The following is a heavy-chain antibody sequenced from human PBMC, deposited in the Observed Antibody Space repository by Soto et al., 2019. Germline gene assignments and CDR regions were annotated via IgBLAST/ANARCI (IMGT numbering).Heavy chain of an antibody. V-gene: IGHV3-30*03. CDR2: ISYDGSNK. Sequence: GRSLRLSCAASGFTFSSHGMHWIRQAQGKGLEWVAVISYDGSNKYYADSVKGRFTISRDNSKNTLYLQMNSLRAEDTAVYYCARAFIVGGRCYYYGMDVWGQGTTVTVSS. J-gene: IGHJ6*02. CDR3: ARAFIVGGRCYYYGMDV. D-gene: IGHD1-26*01. CDR1: GFTFSSHG.